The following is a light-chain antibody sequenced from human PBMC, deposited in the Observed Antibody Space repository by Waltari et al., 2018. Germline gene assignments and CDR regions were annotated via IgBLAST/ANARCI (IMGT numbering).Light chain of an antibody. CDR1: KSVTNY. J-gene: IGKJ4*01. Sequence: IVLLQFPAIRSSSPGDRASLSCRASKSVTNYLAWYQQKPGQAPRPLIYDTSNRATGIPARFSGSGFGTDFTLTISSLEPEDFAVYYCQQRRDWPLTFGRGTKVEIK. V-gene: IGKV3-11*01. CDR2: DTS. CDR3: QQRRDWPLT.